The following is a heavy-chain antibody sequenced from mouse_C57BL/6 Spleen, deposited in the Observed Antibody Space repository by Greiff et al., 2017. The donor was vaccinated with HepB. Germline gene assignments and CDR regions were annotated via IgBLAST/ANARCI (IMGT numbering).Heavy chain of an antibody. CDR2: ISDGGSYT. Sequence: EVKVVESGGGLVKPGGSLKLSCAASGFTFSSYAMSWVRQTPEKRLEWVATISDGGSYTYYPDNVKGRFTISRDNAKNNLYLQMSHLKSEDTAMYYCARDDYDGSSYLASFAYWGQGTLVTVSA. D-gene: IGHD1-1*01. CDR1: GFTFSSYA. CDR3: ARDDYDGSSYLASFAY. J-gene: IGHJ3*01. V-gene: IGHV5-4*01.